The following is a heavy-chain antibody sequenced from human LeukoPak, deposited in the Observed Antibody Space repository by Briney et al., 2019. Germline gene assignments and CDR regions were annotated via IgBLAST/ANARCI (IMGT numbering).Heavy chain of an antibody. CDR2: FDPEDGET. J-gene: IGHJ5*02. V-gene: IGHV1-24*01. CDR3: ARDLYQLLPLYWSDP. Sequence: GASVTVSCTVSGYTLTELSMHWVRQAPGKGLEWMGGFDPEDGETIYAQKFQGRVTMTEDTSTDTAYMELSRLRSDDTAVYYCARDLYQLLPLYWSDPWGQGTLVTVSS. CDR1: GYTLTELS. D-gene: IGHD2-2*01.